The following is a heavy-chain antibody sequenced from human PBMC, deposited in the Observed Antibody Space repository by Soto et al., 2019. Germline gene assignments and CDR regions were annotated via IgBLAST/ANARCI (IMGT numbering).Heavy chain of an antibody. CDR2: IWYDGSNK. CDR1: GFTFSSYG. J-gene: IGHJ6*02. Sequence: GGSLRLSCAASGFTFSSYGMHWVRQAPGKGLEWVAVIWYDGSNKYYADSVKGRFTISRDNSKNTLYLQMNSLRAEDTAVYYCARDMRSGWNFDYWGQGTLATVSSGMDVWGQGTTVTVSS. CDR3: ARDMRSGWNFDYWGQGTLATVSSGMDV. V-gene: IGHV3-33*01. D-gene: IGHD6-19*01.